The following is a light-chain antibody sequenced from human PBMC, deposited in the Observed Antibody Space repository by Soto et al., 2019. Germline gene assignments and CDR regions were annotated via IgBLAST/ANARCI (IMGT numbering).Light chain of an antibody. Sequence: EIVLTQSPATLSLSPGERATLTCRASQSISSSYLACYQQKPDLAPRLLIYDASSMATGIPDRFSGSGSGTDFTLTISRLEPEDFAMYYCQQYGSSPYTFGQGTKLEIK. J-gene: IGKJ2*01. CDR3: QQYGSSPYT. CDR2: DAS. CDR1: QSISSSY. V-gene: IGKV3D-20*01.